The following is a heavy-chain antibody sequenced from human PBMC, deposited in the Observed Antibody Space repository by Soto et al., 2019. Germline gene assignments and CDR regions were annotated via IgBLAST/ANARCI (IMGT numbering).Heavy chain of an antibody. J-gene: IGHJ4*02. V-gene: IGHV3-21*01. CDR1: GFTFSSYS. D-gene: IGHD6-13*01. CDR3: ARVKTGSAAGIGSPADY. Sequence: GGSLRLSCAASGFTFSSYSMNWVRQAPGKGLEWVSSISSASSYTYYADSVKGRFTISRDNAKNPLFLQMNSLRAEDTAVYYCARVKTGSAAGIGSPADYWGQGTLVTVSS. CDR2: ISSASSYT.